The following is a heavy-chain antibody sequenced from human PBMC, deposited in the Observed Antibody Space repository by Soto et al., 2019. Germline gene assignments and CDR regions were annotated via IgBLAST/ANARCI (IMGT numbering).Heavy chain of an antibody. V-gene: IGHV3-33*01. D-gene: IGHD6-19*01. CDR2: IWYDGSNK. CDR1: GFTFSSYG. J-gene: IGHJ4*02. CDR3: ARDRGYSSGGYYFDY. Sequence: QVQLVESGGGVVQPGRSLRLSCAASGFTFSSYGMHGVRQAPGKGLEWVAVIWYDGSNKYYADSVKGRFTISRDNSKNTLYLQMNSLRAEDTAVYYCARDRGYSSGGYYFDYWGQGTLVTVSS.